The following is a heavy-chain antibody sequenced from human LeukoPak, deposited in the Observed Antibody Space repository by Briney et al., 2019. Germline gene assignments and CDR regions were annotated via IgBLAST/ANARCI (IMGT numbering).Heavy chain of an antibody. J-gene: IGHJ5*02. D-gene: IGHD2/OR15-2a*01. CDR2: IYYSGST. CDR3: ARHGSTIYSRRGGFDP. Sequence: SETLSLTCTVSGGSISSYYWSWIRQPPGKGLEWIGYIYYSGSTNYNPSLKSRVTISVDTSKNQFSLKLSSVTAADTAVYYCARHGSTIYSRRGGFDPWGQGTLVTVSS. V-gene: IGHV4-59*08. CDR1: GGSISSYY.